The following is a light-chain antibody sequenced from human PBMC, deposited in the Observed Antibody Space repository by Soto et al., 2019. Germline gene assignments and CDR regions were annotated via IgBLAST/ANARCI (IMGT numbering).Light chain of an antibody. CDR3: QQYGRSPPVT. CDR2: SAS. V-gene: IGKV3-20*01. J-gene: IGKJ4*01. Sequence: EVVLTQSPGTLSLSPGERATRSCRASQSVSSSNLVWYQHKPGLPPRLIVYSASSRATGIPDRFSGSGSGTDFTLTISRLEPEDFAVYYCQQYGRSPPVTFGGGTKVEIK. CDR1: QSVSSSN.